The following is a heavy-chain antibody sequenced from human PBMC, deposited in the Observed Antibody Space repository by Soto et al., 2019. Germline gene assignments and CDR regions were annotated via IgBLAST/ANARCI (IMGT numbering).Heavy chain of an antibody. J-gene: IGHJ4*02. V-gene: IGHV3-74*01. Sequence: GGSLRLSCAASGFTFSSYWMHWVRQAPGKGLVWVSRINNDGSTTSYADSVKGRFTISRDNAKNTLYLQMNSLRAEDTAVYYCARSLGSGNSDYWGQGTLVTVSS. D-gene: IGHD3-10*01. CDR2: INNDGSTT. CDR3: ARSLGSGNSDY. CDR1: GFTFSSYW.